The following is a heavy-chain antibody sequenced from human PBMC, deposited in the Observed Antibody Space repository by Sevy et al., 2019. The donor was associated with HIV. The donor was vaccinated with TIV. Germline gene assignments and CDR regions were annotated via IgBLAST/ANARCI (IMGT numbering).Heavy chain of an antibody. CDR3: ARDKNSAMVTPFDF. V-gene: IGHV3-7*03. CDR2: IKEDGKET. CDR1: VFTVSNYW. D-gene: IGHD5-18*01. J-gene: IGHJ4*02. Sequence: GGSLRLSCVASVFTVSNYWMNWVRQAPGMGLEWVAKIKEDGKETYYVDSVKGRFTISRDNAKNSLYLQMTSLRAEDTAVYYCARDKNSAMVTPFDFWGQGTLVTVSS.